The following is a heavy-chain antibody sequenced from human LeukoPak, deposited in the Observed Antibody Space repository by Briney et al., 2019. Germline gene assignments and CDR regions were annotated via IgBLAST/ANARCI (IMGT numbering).Heavy chain of an antibody. Sequence: GGSLRLSCAASGFTFTAYAMSWVRQAPGKGLEWVSAISGSGGGTYYADSVKGRFTISRDNSKNTVYLQMNSLRGEDTAVYYCAKEVGGCTTFDYWSEGTLVTVSS. J-gene: IGHJ4*02. D-gene: IGHD2/OR15-2a*01. CDR2: ISGSGGGT. V-gene: IGHV3-23*01. CDR3: AKEVGGCTTFDY. CDR1: GFTFTAYA.